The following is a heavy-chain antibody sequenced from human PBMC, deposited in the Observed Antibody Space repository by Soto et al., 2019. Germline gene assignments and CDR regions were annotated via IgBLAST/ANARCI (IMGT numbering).Heavy chain of an antibody. CDR3: ARAVGYSYGFDY. J-gene: IGHJ4*02. V-gene: IGHV1-18*01. CDR1: GYTFASYG. CDR2: ISGYNGNT. Sequence: QVQLVQSGAEVRRPGASVKVSCKASGYTFASYGISWVRQAPGQGLEWMGWISGYNGNTNYAHKLQGRVTMTTETSTTTAYMELRSLRAEDTAVYYCARAVGYSYGFDYWGQGTLVTVSS. D-gene: IGHD5-18*01.